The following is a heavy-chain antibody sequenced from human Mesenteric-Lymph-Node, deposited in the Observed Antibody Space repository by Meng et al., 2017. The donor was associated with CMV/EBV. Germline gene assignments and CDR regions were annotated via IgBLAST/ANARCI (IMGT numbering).Heavy chain of an antibody. CDR1: GFTFSSYA. V-gene: IGHV3-7*01. CDR3: AREGADTAMATTLDYYYYGMDV. Sequence: GESLKISCAASGFTFSSYAMNWVRQGPGKGLEWVANIKQDGSEKYYVDSVKGRFTISRDNAKNSLYLQMNSLRAEDTAVYYCAREGADTAMATTLDYYYYGMDVWGQGTTVTVSS. CDR2: IKQDGSEK. J-gene: IGHJ6*02. D-gene: IGHD5-18*01.